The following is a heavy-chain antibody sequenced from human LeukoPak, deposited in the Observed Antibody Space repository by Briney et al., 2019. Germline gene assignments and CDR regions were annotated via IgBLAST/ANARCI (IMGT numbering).Heavy chain of an antibody. CDR3: AKWGDYDVLTGYYDSDY. CDR1: GFTFSNYA. D-gene: IGHD3-9*01. V-gene: IGHV3-23*01. CDR2: VSGRDTST. Sequence: GGSLRLSCAASGFTFSNYAMSWVRQAPGKGLEWVSAVSGRDTSTYYTDSVKGRFTISGDNSKNTLYLQMNSLSAEDTAIYYCAKWGDYDVLTGYYDSDYWGQGTLVTVSS. J-gene: IGHJ4*02.